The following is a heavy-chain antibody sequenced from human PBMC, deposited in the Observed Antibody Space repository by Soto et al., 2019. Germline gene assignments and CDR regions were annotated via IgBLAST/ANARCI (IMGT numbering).Heavy chain of an antibody. J-gene: IGHJ4*02. Sequence: QVQLQESGPGLVKPSQTLSLTCTVSGGSISSGDYYWSWIRQPPGKGLEWIGYIYYCGSTYYNPSLKSRVTISVDTSKNQFALKLSSVTAANTAVYYCARVTLESLYGSGNQLGFDYWGQGTLVTVSS. V-gene: IGHV4-30-4*01. CDR1: GGSISSGDYY. CDR3: ARVTLESLYGSGNQLGFDY. D-gene: IGHD3-10*01. CDR2: IYYCGST.